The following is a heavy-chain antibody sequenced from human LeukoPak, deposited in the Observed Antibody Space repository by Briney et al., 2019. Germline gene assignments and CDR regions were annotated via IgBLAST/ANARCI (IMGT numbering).Heavy chain of an antibody. Sequence: SETLSLTCDVYGGSFSGDYWSWIRQPPGKGLEWIGEINHSGSTNYNPSLKSRVTISVDTTKNQFSLKLSSVTAADTAVYYCARVGTYDYVWGSYRSNLDYWGQGTLVTVSS. CDR3: ARVGTYDYVWGSYRSNLDY. CDR2: INHSGST. D-gene: IGHD3-16*02. J-gene: IGHJ4*02. V-gene: IGHV4-34*01. CDR1: GGSFSGDY.